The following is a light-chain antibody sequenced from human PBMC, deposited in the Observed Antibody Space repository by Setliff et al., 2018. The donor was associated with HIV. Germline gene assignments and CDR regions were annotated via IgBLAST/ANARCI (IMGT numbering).Light chain of an antibody. CDR3: GAWDNILTGYL. V-gene: IGLV1-51*01. Sequence: QSVLTQPPSVSAAPRQRVTISCSGRTSNIGLNFVSWYQQFPGSVPRLLIYDDNKRPSGIPDRFSASKSGTSATLDITGLQTGDEAAYFCGAWDNILTGYLFGTGTKVTVL. CDR1: TSNIGLNF. J-gene: IGLJ1*01. CDR2: DDN.